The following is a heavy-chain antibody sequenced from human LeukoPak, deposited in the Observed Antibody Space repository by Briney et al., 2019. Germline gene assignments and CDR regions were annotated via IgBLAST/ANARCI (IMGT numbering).Heavy chain of an antibody. V-gene: IGHV4-61*02. D-gene: IGHD2-2*01. Sequence: SETLSLTXTVSGDSLSSGSYYWSWIRQPAGKGLEWIGRIYTSGSTNYNPSLKSRVTISVDTSKKQFSLKLNSVTAADTAVYYCARVIPAYDAFDMWGQGTMVTVSS. J-gene: IGHJ3*02. CDR1: GDSLSSGSYY. CDR3: ARVIPAYDAFDM. CDR2: IYTSGST.